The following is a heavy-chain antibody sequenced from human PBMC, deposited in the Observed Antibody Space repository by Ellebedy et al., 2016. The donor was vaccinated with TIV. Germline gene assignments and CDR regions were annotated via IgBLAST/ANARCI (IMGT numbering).Heavy chain of an antibody. V-gene: IGHV3-23*01. CDR3: AKSRYSSGWIYFDY. CDR2: ISGSGGST. Sequence: GESLKISXAASGFTFSSYAMSWVRQAPGKGLEWVSAISGSGGSTYYADSVKGRFTISRDNSKNTLYLQMNSLRAEDTAVYYCAKSRYSSGWIYFDYWGQGTLVTVSS. J-gene: IGHJ4*02. CDR1: GFTFSSYA. D-gene: IGHD6-19*01.